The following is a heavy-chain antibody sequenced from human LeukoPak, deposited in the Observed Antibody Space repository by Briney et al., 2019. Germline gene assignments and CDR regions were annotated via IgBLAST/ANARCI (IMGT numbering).Heavy chain of an antibody. CDR2: FDPEDGET. J-gene: IGHJ4*02. CDR3: ITSCSGSYHSYYFDY. V-gene: IGHV1-24*01. Sequence: ASVQVSCKVSVYTHTELPMHWVRQAPGKGLAWMGGFDPEDGETLYAQKFQGRVTMPEDTSTDTSYMDVSSLRSEDTALYYCITSCSGSYHSYYFDYWGQGTLVTVSS. D-gene: IGHD1-26*01. CDR1: VYTHTELP.